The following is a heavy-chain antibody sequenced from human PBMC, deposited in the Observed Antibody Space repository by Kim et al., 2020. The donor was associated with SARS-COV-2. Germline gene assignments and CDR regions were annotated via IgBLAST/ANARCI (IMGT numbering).Heavy chain of an antibody. CDR1: GYTFTSYY. D-gene: IGHD3-10*01. J-gene: IGHJ4*02. CDR3: ARKGVLGVITPKYYFDY. CDR2: INPSGGST. V-gene: IGHV1-46*01. Sequence: ASVKVSCKASGYTFTSYYMHWVRQAPGQGLEWMGIINPSGGSTSYAQKFQGRVTMTRDTSTSTVYMELSSLRSEDTAVYYCARKGVLGVITPKYYFDYWGQGTLVTVSS.